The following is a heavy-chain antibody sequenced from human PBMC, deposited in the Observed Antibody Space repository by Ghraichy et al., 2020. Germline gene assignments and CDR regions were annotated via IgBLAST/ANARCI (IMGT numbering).Heavy chain of an antibody. Sequence: LSLTCAASGFTFDDYTMHWVRQAPGKGLEWVSLISWDGGSTYYAASVKGRFTISRDNSKNSLYLQMNSLRTEDTALYYCAKDGGYSYGYGTLDYWGQGTLVTVSS. D-gene: IGHD5-18*01. CDR2: ISWDGGST. CDR3: AKDGGYSYGYGTLDY. J-gene: IGHJ4*02. CDR1: GFTFDDYT. V-gene: IGHV3-43*01.